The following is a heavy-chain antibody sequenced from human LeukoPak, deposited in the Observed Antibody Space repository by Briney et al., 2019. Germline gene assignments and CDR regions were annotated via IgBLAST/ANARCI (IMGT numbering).Heavy chain of an antibody. Sequence: SGGSLRLSCAASGFTFSSYSMNWVRQAPGKGLEWVSSISSSSSNIYYADSVKGRFTISRDNAKNSLYLQMNSLRAEDTAVYYCAKSGYNRFDYWGQGTLVTVSS. V-gene: IGHV3-21*01. J-gene: IGHJ4*02. CDR3: AKSGYNRFDY. CDR1: GFTFSSYS. D-gene: IGHD5-24*01. CDR2: ISSSSSNI.